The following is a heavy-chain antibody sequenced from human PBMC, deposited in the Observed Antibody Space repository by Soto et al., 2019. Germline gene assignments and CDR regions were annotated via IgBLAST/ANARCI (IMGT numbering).Heavy chain of an antibody. CDR1: GYTFTSYD. V-gene: IGHV1-8*01. CDR3: AREKTSYGMDV. Sequence: QVQLVQSGAEVKKPGASVKVSCKASGYTFTSYDINWVRQATGQGLEWMGWMNPNSGNTGYAQKSQXXVTMPRNTSISTAYMELSSLRSEDTAVYYCAREKTSYGMDVWGQGTTVTVSS. CDR2: MNPNSGNT. J-gene: IGHJ6*02.